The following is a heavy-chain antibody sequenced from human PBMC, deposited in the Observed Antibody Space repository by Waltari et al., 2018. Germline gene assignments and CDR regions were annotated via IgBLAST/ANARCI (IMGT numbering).Heavy chain of an antibody. Sequence: EVQLLESGGGLVQPGGSLRLSCAASGFTFSSYAMSWVRQAPGKGLGWGAAISGSGGSTYYADSVKGRFTISRDNSKNTLYLQMNSLRAEDTAVYYCAKDPVSVDAFDIWGQGTMVTVSS. V-gene: IGHV3-23*01. CDR3: AKDPVSVDAFDI. J-gene: IGHJ3*02. CDR2: ISGSGGST. CDR1: GFTFSSYA.